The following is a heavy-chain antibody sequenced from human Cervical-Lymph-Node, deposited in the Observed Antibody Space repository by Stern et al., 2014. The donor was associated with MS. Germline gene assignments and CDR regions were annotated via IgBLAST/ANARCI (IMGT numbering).Heavy chain of an antibody. CDR3: AKDHCSTNSPFFDS. CDR1: GFTFSNYA. V-gene: IGHV3-30*18. CDR2: MSYGGDNI. J-gene: IGHJ4*02. D-gene: IGHD2-2*01. Sequence: MQLVESGGGVVQPGRSLRVSCAASGFTFSNYAMHWVRQAPGKGLEWVALMSYGGDNIYYADSVKGRFTISRDNSKNTLYLQMNSLRTEDTAVYYCAKDHCSTNSPFFDSWGQGALVTVSS.